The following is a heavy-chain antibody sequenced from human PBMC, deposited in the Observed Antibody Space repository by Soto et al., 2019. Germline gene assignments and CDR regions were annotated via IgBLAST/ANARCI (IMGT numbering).Heavy chain of an antibody. D-gene: IGHD5-18*01. V-gene: IGHV4-30-4*01. CDR1: CDSISRNTNY. CDR2: ISYRGTT. Sequence: SETLSLTCTVSCDSISRNTNYWSWIRQPPGEGQEWIGFISYRGTTSYSPSLKCRVAISLDTSKNQFSLSLSFVTATDTAVYYCARGRGYSYGLDPWGQGTLVTVS. J-gene: IGHJ5*02. CDR3: ARGRGYSYGLDP.